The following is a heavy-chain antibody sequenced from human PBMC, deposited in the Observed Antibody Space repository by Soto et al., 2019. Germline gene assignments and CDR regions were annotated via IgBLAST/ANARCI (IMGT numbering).Heavy chain of an antibody. V-gene: IGHV3-33*01. J-gene: IGHJ3*02. CDR2: IWYDGSNK. CDR3: ARGVAAAGAFDI. Sequence: GGSLRLSCAASGFTFSSYGMHWVRQAPGNGLEWVAVIWYDGSNKYYADSVKGRFTISRDNSKNTLYLQMNSLRAEDTAVYYCARGVAAAGAFDIWGQGTMVTVSS. D-gene: IGHD6-13*01. CDR1: GFTFSSYG.